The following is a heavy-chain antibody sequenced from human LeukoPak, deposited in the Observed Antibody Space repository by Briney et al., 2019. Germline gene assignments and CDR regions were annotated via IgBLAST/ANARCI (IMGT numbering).Heavy chain of an antibody. CDR3: TRGWSAGGAFDI. V-gene: IGHV4-59*08. D-gene: IGHD6-19*01. J-gene: IGHJ3*02. CDR1: GGSISSYY. CDR2: IYYSGST. Sequence: SETLSLSCTVSGGSISSYYWSWIRQPPGKGLEWIGYIYYSGSTNYNPSLKSRVTISIDTSKNQSSLELSSVTAADTAVYYCTRGWSAGGAFDIWGQGTMVTVSS.